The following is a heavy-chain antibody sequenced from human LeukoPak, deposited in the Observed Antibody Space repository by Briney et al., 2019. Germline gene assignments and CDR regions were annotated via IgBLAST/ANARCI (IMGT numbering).Heavy chain of an antibody. Sequence: GGSLRLSCTTSGFTFSDYAMSWVRQAQGKGLEWVGFSRSKDDGGTTEYAASVKGRFTISRDDSKSIAYLQMNSLKTEDTAVYYCSRGMDCSGGSCYRDYWGQGTLVTVSS. CDR2: SRSKDDGGTT. J-gene: IGHJ4*02. CDR1: GFTFSDYA. CDR3: SRGMDCSGGSCYRDY. D-gene: IGHD2-15*01. V-gene: IGHV3-49*04.